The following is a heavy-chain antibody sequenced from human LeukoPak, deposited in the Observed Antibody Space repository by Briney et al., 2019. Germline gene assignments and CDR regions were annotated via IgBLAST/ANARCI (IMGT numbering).Heavy chain of an antibody. Sequence: PGGSLRLSCAVSGITLSNYGMSWVRQAPGKGLEWVAGISDSGGSTNYADSVKGRFTISGDNPKNTLYLQMNSLRAEDTAVYFCAKRGIVIRAVIIVGFHKEAYYFDYWGQGALVTVSS. D-gene: IGHD3-10*01. V-gene: IGHV3-23*01. CDR2: ISDSGGST. J-gene: IGHJ4*02. CDR3: AKRGIVIRAVIIVGFHKEAYYFDY. CDR1: GITLSNYG.